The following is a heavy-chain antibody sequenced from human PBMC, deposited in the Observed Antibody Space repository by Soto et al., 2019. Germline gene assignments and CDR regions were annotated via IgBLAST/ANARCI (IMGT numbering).Heavy chain of an antibody. CDR1: GGSISSYY. J-gene: IGHJ6*03. CDR3: ARGSKQLAPSYYYYYMDV. D-gene: IGHD6-13*01. CDR2: IYYSGST. V-gene: IGHV4-59*01. Sequence: SXTLSLTGIVSGGSISSYYWSCIRQPPCKGLQWIGYIYYSGSTNYNPSLKSRVTISVDTSKNQFSLKLSSVTAADTAVYYCARGSKQLAPSYYYYYMDVWGKGTTVTVSS.